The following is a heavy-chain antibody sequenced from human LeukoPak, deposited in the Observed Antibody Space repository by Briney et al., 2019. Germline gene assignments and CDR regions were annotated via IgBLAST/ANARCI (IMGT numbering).Heavy chain of an antibody. CDR2: IYTSGST. J-gene: IGHJ4*02. D-gene: IGHD3-16*01. CDR3: ARVGDYALKD. V-gene: IGHV4-4*07. Sequence: SETLSLTCTVSGGAISSYHWSWIRQPAGKGLEWIGRIYTSGSTNYNPSLKSRVTMSVDTSKNQFSLKLSSLTAADTAVYYCARVGDYALKDWGQGTLVTVSS. CDR1: GGAISSYH.